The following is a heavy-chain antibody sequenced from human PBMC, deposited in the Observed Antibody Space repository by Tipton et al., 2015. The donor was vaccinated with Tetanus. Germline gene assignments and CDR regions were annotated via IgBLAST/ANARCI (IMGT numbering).Heavy chain of an antibody. CDR2: TYYRSKWYN. CDR3: GRDSGLGFDAFDI. D-gene: IGHD3-16*01. CDR1: GDSVSSNTDA. V-gene: IGHV6-1*01. Sequence: LVKPTQTLSLTCAISGDSVSSNTDAWNWIRQSPSRGLEWLGRTYYRSKWYNDYALSVKSRITINPDTSKNQFSLQLKSVTPEDTAMYYCGRDSGLGFDAFDIWGRGTMVTVSS. J-gene: IGHJ3*02.